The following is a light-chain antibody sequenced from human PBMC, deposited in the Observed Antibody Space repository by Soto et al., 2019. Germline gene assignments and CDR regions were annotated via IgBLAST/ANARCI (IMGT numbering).Light chain of an antibody. J-gene: IGKJ1*01. CDR1: QSISSY. Sequence: DIQMTQSPSSLSASVGDRVIITCRASQSISSYLNWYQQKPGKAPKLLIYAASNRATGIPARFSGSGSGTDFTLTISRLEPEDFAVYYCQQYGSSPRTFGQGTKVDIK. CDR3: QQYGSSPRT. CDR2: AAS. V-gene: IGKV1-39*01.